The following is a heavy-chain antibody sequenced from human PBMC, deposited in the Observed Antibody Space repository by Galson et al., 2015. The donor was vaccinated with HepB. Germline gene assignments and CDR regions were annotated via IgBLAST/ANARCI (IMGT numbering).Heavy chain of an antibody. CDR2: IKSDGSGI. CDR1: GLTLSSYW. D-gene: IGHD5-24*01. J-gene: IGHJ4*02. Sequence: SLRLSCAASGLTLSSYWMYWVRQAPGRGLVWVSRIKSDGSGISYAGSVEGRFTISRDNAKNTLYLQMNSLRAEDTAVYYSVRRRDLTFPRDYWGQGTLVTVSS. V-gene: IGHV3-74*01. CDR3: VRRRDLTFPRDY.